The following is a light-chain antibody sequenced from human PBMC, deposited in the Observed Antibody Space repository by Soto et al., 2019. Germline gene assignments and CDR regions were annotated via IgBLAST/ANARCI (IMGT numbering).Light chain of an antibody. CDR3: QQYNSYPYT. CDR1: QSISSW. CDR2: DAS. V-gene: IGKV1-5*01. Sequence: DIQMTQSPSTLSASVGDRVTITWRASQSISSWLAWYQQNPGKAPKLLIYDASSLQSGVPSRFSGSGSGTQCTLTISSLQPDDFATYYCQQYNSYPYTFGQGTRLEIK. J-gene: IGKJ5*01.